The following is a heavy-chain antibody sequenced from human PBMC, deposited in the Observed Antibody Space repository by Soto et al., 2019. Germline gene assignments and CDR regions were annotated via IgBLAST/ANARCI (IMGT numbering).Heavy chain of an antibody. CDR3: ARSPTVRVLHPGYFDS. V-gene: IGHV5-51*01. D-gene: IGHD3-3*01. CDR2: IYPGDSDT. Sequence: PGESLKSPRNGPWYNFPTLCNGRVPQIPRRGLEWMGVIYPGDSDTRYSPSFQGQVTISADKSISTAYLQWSSAMASDTAMYYCARSPTVRVLHPGYFDSWGKGTLVPAPQ. CDR1: WYNFPTLC. J-gene: IGHJ4*02.